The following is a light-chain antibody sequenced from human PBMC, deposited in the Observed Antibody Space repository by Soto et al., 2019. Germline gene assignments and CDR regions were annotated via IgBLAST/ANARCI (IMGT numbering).Light chain of an antibody. CDR1: QSVSSN. J-gene: IGKJ4*01. CDR2: GAS. Sequence: EIVMTQSPATLSVSPGERATLSCRAGQSVSSNLAWYQQKPGQAPRLLIYGASTRATGIPARFSGSGSGTEFTLTFSSLQSEDFAVYYCQQYHNWPYTFGGGTKVEIK. CDR3: QQYHNWPYT. V-gene: IGKV3-15*01.